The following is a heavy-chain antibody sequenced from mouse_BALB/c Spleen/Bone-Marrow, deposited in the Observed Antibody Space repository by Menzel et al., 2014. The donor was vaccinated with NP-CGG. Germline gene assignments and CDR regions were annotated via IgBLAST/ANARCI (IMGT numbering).Heavy chain of an antibody. D-gene: IGHD1-1*01. CDR1: GYSFTGYF. Sequence: VQLQQPGPELVKPGASVKISCKASGYSFTGYFMNWVMQSHGKSLEWIGRINPYNGDTFYNQKFKGKATLTVDKSSSTAHMEIRSLASEDSAVYYCARSGYYGSSYFDYWGQGTTLTVSS. V-gene: IGHV1-20*02. CDR2: INPYNGDT. CDR3: ARSGYYGSSYFDY. J-gene: IGHJ2*01.